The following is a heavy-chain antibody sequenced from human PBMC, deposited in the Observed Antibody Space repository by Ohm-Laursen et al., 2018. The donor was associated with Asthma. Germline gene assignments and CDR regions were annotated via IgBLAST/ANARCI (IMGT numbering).Heavy chain of an antibody. CDR3: ARDWGYGSGTFLDC. Sequence: SLRLSCAAFGFTFSSNSMHWVRQAPGKGLEWVAVISNDGSKKYYADSVKGRFTISRDNSKNTLNLQMNSMGAEDKAVYYCARDWGYGSGTFLDCWGQGTLVTVSS. J-gene: IGHJ4*02. CDR2: ISNDGSKK. V-gene: IGHV3-30*04. D-gene: IGHD3-10*01. CDR1: GFTFSSNS.